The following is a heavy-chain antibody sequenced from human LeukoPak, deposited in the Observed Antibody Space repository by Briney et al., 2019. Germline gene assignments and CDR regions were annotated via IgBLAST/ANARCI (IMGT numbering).Heavy chain of an antibody. CDR2: ISYDGSNK. V-gene: IGHV3-30-3*01. CDR1: GFTFSSYA. Sequence: QSGGSLRLSCAASGFTFSSYAMHWVRQAPGKGLEWVAVISYDGSNKYYADSVKGRFTISRDNSKNTLYLQVNSLRAEDTAVYYCARDSTSRAVAGGFDYWGQGTLVTVSS. J-gene: IGHJ4*02. D-gene: IGHD6-19*01. CDR3: ARDSTSRAVAGGFDY.